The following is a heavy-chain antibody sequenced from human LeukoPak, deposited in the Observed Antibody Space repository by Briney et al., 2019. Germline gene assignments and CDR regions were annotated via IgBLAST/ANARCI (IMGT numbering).Heavy chain of an antibody. CDR2: IYHSGST. Sequence: SETLSLTCTVSGYSISSGYYWGWIRQPPGKGLEWIGSIYHSGSTYYNPPLKSRVTISVDTSKNQFSLKLSSVTAADTAVYYCARWWLVGSFDIWGQGTMVTVSS. CDR3: ARWWLVGSFDI. D-gene: IGHD6-19*01. J-gene: IGHJ3*02. V-gene: IGHV4-38-2*02. CDR1: GYSISSGYY.